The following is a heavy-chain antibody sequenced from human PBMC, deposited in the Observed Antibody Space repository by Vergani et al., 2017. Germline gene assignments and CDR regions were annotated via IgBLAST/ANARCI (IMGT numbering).Heavy chain of an antibody. CDR2: ISSSSSYI. D-gene: IGHD6-19*01. CDR3: ARAPHGLADY. V-gene: IGHV3-21*01. CDR1: GFIFSSYS. J-gene: IGHJ4*02. Sequence: EVQLVESGGGLVKPGGSLRLSCAASGFIFSSYSMNWVRQAPGKGLEWVSSISSSSSYIYYEDSVKGRFTISRDNAKNSLYLQMNSLRAEDTAVYYCARAPHGLADYWGQGTLVTVSS.